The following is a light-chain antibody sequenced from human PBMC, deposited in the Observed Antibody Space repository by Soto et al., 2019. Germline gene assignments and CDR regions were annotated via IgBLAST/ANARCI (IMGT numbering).Light chain of an antibody. CDR1: LGISTY. Sequence: DIQLTQSPSFLSASVGDRVTITCRASLGISTYLAWYQQKPGKAPNLLTYAASTLQSGVPSRFSGSGSGTEFTLTISSLQPEDFATYYCQQVNTYAFGPGTKVDIK. J-gene: IGKJ3*01. V-gene: IGKV1-9*01. CDR2: AAS. CDR3: QQVNTYA.